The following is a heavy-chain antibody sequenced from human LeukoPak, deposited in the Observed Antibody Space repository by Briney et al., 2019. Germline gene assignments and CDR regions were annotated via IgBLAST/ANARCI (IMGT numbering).Heavy chain of an antibody. CDR3: ARHFFGRALDN. CDR2: IYSGDYT. CDR1: GFTVSANY. Sequence: GGSLRLSCAATGFTVSANYMSWVRQAPGKGLEWVSVIYSGDYTYYADSVKGRFTISRDNSKDTLFLQMNSLRAEDTAVYYCARHFFGRALDNWGQGILVTVSS. V-gene: IGHV3-53*01. J-gene: IGHJ4*02. D-gene: IGHD3-3*02.